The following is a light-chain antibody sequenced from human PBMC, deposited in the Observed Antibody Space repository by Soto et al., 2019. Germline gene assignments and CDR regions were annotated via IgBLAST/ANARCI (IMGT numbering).Light chain of an antibody. CDR3: QTWGTGIRV. CDR2: LNSDGSH. J-gene: IGLJ1*01. V-gene: IGLV4-69*01. Sequence: ASLGASVKLTCTLSSGHSSYAIAWHQQQPEKGPRYLMKLNSDGSHSKGDGIPDRLSGSSSGAERYLTISSLQSEDEADYYCQTWGTGIRVFGTGTKLTVL. CDR1: SGHSSYA.